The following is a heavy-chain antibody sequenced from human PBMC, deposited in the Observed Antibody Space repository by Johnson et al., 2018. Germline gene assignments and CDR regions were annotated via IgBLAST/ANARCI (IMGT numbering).Heavy chain of an antibody. CDR2: VSYDGRNK. CDR1: GFTFSSYG. V-gene: IGHV3-30*18. CDR3: AKEERYYYYMDV. Sequence: QVQLVQSGGGVVQPGRSLRLSCAASGFTFSSYGMHWVRQAPGKGLEWVAVVSYDGRNKYYADSVKGRFTISRDNSKNTLYLQMNSLRAEDTAVYYCAKEERYYYYMDVWGQGTTVTVSS. J-gene: IGHJ6*03.